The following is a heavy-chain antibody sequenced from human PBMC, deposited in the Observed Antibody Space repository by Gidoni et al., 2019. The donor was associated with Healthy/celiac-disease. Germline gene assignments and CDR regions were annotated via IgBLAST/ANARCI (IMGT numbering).Heavy chain of an antibody. D-gene: IGHD3-3*01. V-gene: IGHV4-34*01. J-gene: IGHJ6*02. Sequence: QVQLQQWGAGLLKPSETLSLTCAVYGGSFSGYYWSWIRQPPGKGLEWIGEINHSGSTNYNPSLKSRVTISVDTSKNQFSLKLSSVTAADTAVYYCARGRGRTIFGVVKPRMDVWGQGTTVTVSS. CDR3: ARGRGRTIFGVVKPRMDV. CDR2: INHSGST. CDR1: GGSFSGYY.